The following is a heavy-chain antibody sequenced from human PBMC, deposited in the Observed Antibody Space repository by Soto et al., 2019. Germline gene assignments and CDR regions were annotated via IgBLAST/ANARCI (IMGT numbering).Heavy chain of an antibody. CDR2: IKSKTDGGTT. CDR1: GFTFSNAW. J-gene: IGHJ4*02. V-gene: IGHV3-15*01. Sequence: EVQLVESGGGLVKPGGSLRLSCAASGFTFSNAWMSWVRQAPGKGLEWVCRIKSKTDGGTTDYAAPVKGRFTISRDDSKNTLYLQMNSLKTEDTAVYYCTTDPQMTTVTTGDYWGQGTLVTVSS. D-gene: IGHD4-4*01. CDR3: TTDPQMTTVTTGDY.